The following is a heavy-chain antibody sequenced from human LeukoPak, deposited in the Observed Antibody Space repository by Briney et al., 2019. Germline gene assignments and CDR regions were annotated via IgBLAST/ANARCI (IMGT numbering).Heavy chain of an antibody. CDR3: ARGRITMVRGVKDAFDI. D-gene: IGHD3-10*01. J-gene: IGHJ3*02. CDR2: MNPNSGNT. Sequence: GASVKVSCKASGYTFTSYDINWVRQATGQGLEWMGWMNPNSGNTGYAQKFQGRVTITRSTSISTAYMELSSLRSEDTAVYYCARGRITMVRGVKDAFDIWGQGTMVTVSS. V-gene: IGHV1-8*03. CDR1: GYTFTSYD.